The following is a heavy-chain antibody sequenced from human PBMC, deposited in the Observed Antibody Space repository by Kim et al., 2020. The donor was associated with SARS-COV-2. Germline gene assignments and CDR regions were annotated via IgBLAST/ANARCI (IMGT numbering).Heavy chain of an antibody. CDR3: ARDGYSYAYYYYYYGMDV. V-gene: IGHV3-74*01. CDR2: INSDGSST. CDR1: GFTFSSYW. Sequence: GGSLRLSCAASGFTFSSYWMHWVRQAPGKGLVWVSRINSDGSSTSYADSVKGRFTISRDNAKNTPYLQMNSLRAEDTAVYYCARDGYSYAYYYYYYGMDVWGQGTMVTVSS. J-gene: IGHJ6*02. D-gene: IGHD5-18*01.